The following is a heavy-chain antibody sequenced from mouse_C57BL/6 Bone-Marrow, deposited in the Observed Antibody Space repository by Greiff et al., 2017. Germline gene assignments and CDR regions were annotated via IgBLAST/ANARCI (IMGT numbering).Heavy chain of an antibody. CDR2: IDPSDSYT. CDR1: GYTFTSYW. Sequence: QVQLQQPGAELVKPGASVKLSCKASGYTFTSYWMQWVKQRPGQGLEWIGEIDPSDSYTNYNQKFKGKATLTVDTSSSTAYMQLSSLTSEDSAVLYCARDLSTVVAEDYWGQGTTLTVSS. V-gene: IGHV1-50*01. D-gene: IGHD1-1*01. CDR3: ARDLSTVVAEDY. J-gene: IGHJ2*01.